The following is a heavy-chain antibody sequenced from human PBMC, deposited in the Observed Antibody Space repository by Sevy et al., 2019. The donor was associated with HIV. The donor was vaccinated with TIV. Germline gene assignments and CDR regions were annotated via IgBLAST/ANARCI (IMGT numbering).Heavy chain of an antibody. Sequence: GGSLRLSCAASGFTFSSYAMSWVRQAPGKGLEWVSAISGSGGSTYYADSVKGRFTISRDNSKNTLYLQMSSLRAEDRAVYYCARHDYGDYIDSYWGQGTLVTVSS. D-gene: IGHD4-17*01. CDR1: GFTFSSYA. V-gene: IGHV3-23*01. CDR3: ARHDYGDYIDSY. J-gene: IGHJ4*02. CDR2: ISGSGGST.